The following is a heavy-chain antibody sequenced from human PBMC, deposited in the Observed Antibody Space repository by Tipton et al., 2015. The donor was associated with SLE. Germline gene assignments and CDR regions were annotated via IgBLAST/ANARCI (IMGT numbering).Heavy chain of an antibody. D-gene: IGHD1-1*01. J-gene: IGHJ3*02. CDR1: GYRFNSYG. CDR3: ARDEEGGYGPYGAFDI. Sequence: QVQLVQSGAEVKKPGASVKVSCKASGYRFNSYGISWVRQAPGQGLEWMGWISAYNGNTNYAQKLQGRVTMTTDTSTSTAYMELRSLRSDDTAVYYCARDEEGGYGPYGAFDIWGQGTMVTVSS. V-gene: IGHV1-18*01. CDR2: ISAYNGNT.